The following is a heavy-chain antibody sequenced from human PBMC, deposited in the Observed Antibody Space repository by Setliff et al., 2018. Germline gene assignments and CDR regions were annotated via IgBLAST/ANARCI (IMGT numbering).Heavy chain of an antibody. Sequence: VKVSCKASGYTFSSYAMNWVRQAPGQGLEWMGWINTNTGNPTYAQGFAGRFVFSLDTSVSTTYLQISSLKAEDTAVYYCARGEYTSLPSGVYYHMDVWGKGTTVTVSS. V-gene: IGHV7-4-1*02. CDR1: GYTFSSYA. CDR3: ARGEYTSLPSGVYYHMDV. CDR2: INTNTGNP. J-gene: IGHJ6*03. D-gene: IGHD6-6*01.